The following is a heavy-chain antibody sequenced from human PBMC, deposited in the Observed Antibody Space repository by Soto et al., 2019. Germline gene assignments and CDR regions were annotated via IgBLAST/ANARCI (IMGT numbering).Heavy chain of an antibody. Sequence: GGSLRLSCAASGFTFSSYWMSWVRQAPGKGLEWVANIKQDGSEKYYVDSVKSRFTISRDNAKNSLYLQMNSLRAEDTAVYYCARGSSSSWYSSDYYYGMDVWGQGTTVTVSS. D-gene: IGHD6-13*01. V-gene: IGHV3-7*01. J-gene: IGHJ6*02. CDR2: IKQDGSEK. CDR3: ARGSSSSWYSSDYYYGMDV. CDR1: GFTFSSYW.